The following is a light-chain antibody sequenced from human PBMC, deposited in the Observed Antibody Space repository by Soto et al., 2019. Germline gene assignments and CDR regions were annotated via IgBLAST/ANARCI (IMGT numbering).Light chain of an antibody. CDR2: DAS. Sequence: IQRTQSPTPLSASVGDRVTITCRASQRISSWLAWYQQKPGKAPKLLIYDASSLESGVPSKFSGSGSGTDFTLTIDRLEPEDFAVYYCHQYYSSPTTFGGGTKVEI. CDR3: HQYYSSPTT. J-gene: IGKJ4*01. V-gene: IGKV1-5*01. CDR1: QRISSW.